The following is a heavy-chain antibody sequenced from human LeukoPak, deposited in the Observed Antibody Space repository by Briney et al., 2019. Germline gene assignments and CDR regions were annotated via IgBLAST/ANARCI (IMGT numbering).Heavy chain of an antibody. D-gene: IGHD5-18*01. CDR3: ARGYSYGYRIDY. CDR2: INSDGSDT. Sequence: PGGSLRLSCATSGFTFSNYWRHWGRQAPGKGLVWVSRINSDGSDTSYAYSVKGRFTISRDNAKRTLYLQMNSLRAEDTAVYYCARGYSYGYRIDYWGQGTLVTVSS. J-gene: IGHJ4*02. V-gene: IGHV3-74*01. CDR1: GFTFSNYW.